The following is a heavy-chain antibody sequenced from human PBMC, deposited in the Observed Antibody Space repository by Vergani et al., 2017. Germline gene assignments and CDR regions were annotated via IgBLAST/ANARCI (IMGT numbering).Heavy chain of an antibody. J-gene: IGHJ4*02. V-gene: IGHV1-69*06. CDR3: ARDHCTNGVCYMHF. CDR2: IIPIFGTA. CDR1: GGTFSSYA. Sequence: QVQLVQSGAEVKKPGSSVKVSCKASGGTFSSYAISWVRQAPGQGLEWMGGIIPIFGTANYAQKFQGRVTMTTDTSTSTAYMEMRSLRSDDTAVYYCARDHCTNGVCYMHFWGQGTLVTVSS. D-gene: IGHD2-8*01.